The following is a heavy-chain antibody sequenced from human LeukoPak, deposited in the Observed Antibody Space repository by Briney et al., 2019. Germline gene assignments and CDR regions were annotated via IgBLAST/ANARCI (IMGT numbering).Heavy chain of an antibody. Sequence: ASVKVSCEASGYTFTSYGISWVRQAPGQGLEWMGWISAYNGNTNYAQKLQGRVTMTTDTSTSTAYMELRSLRSDDTAVYYCARPRSGCYHFDIWGQGTMVTVSS. CDR2: ISAYNGNT. J-gene: IGHJ3*02. CDR1: GYTFTSYG. D-gene: IGHD3-22*01. CDR3: ARPRSGCYHFDI. V-gene: IGHV1-18*01.